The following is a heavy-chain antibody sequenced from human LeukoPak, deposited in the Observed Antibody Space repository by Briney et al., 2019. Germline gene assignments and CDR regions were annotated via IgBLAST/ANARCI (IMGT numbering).Heavy chain of an antibody. V-gene: IGHV3-20*04. D-gene: IGHD1-26*01. CDR3: ARDRRLLARSYEFDY. Sequence: GGSLRLSCAASGFTFDDYGMSWVRQAPGKGLEWVSGINWNGGSTGYADSVKGRFTISRDNAKNSLYLQMNSLRAEDTALYYCARDRRLLARSYEFDYWGQGTLDTVSS. J-gene: IGHJ4*02. CDR1: GFTFDDYG. CDR2: INWNGGST.